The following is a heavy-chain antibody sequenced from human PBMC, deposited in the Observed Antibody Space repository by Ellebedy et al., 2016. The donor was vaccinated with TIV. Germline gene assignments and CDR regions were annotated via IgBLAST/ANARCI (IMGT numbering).Heavy chain of an antibody. Sequence: GESLKISXQAFGSMFASYWIGWVRQMPGKGLEWMGSLYPGDSDPRYGPSFQGQVIISADKYINTAYLRWSGLKPSDTAMYYCVTTVETVDYWGQGTLVTVSS. CDR3: VTTVETVDY. D-gene: IGHD4-23*01. CDR2: LYPGDSDP. CDR1: GSMFASYW. V-gene: IGHV5-51*01. J-gene: IGHJ4*02.